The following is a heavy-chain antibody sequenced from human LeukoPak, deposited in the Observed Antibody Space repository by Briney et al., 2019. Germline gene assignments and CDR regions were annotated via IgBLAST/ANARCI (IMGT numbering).Heavy chain of an antibody. V-gene: IGHV3-23*01. Sequence: PGGSLRLSCAASGFSFRSSEMRWVRQAPGKGLEWVSTISGSGDSTYYADSVRGRFAISRDNSKNTLYLQMNSLRAEDTAVYYCAKGASVIVGASFGSYYYYMDVWGKGTTVTISS. CDR1: GFSFRSSE. D-gene: IGHD1-26*01. CDR3: AKGASVIVGASFGSYYYYMDV. J-gene: IGHJ6*03. CDR2: ISGSGDST.